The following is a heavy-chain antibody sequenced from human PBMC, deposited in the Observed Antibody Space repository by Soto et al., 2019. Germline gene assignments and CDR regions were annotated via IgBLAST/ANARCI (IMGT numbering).Heavy chain of an antibody. D-gene: IGHD6-19*01. CDR2: IYISGST. Sequence: SDTLSLTCTVSGGSISSYYWSWIRQPAGKGLEWIGRIYISGSTNYNPSLKSRVSMSVDTSKNQFSLRLSSVTAADTAVYYCARARIAVEDYFDYWGQGTLVTVSS. CDR3: ARARIAVEDYFDY. J-gene: IGHJ4*02. CDR1: GGSISSYY. V-gene: IGHV4-4*07.